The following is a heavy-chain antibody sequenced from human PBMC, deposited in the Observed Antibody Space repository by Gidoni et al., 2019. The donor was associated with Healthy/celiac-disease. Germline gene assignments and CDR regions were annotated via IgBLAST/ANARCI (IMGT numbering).Heavy chain of an antibody. D-gene: IGHD6-19*01. CDR1: GFPFSSYA. V-gene: IGHV3-23*01. J-gene: IGHJ4*02. Sequence: EVQLLESGGGLVQPGGSLRLSCAASGFPFSSYAMSWVRQAPGKGLEWVSAISGSGGSTYYADSVKGRFTISRDNSKNTLYLQMNSLRAEDTAVYYCAKRGGSSGWYLDYWGQGTLVTVSS. CDR3: AKRGGSSGWYLDY. CDR2: ISGSGGST.